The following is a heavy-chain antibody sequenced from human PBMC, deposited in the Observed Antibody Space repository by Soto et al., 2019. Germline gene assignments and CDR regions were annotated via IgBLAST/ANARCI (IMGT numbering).Heavy chain of an antibody. CDR1: GFTFSSCI. J-gene: IGHJ4*02. V-gene: IGHV3-48*02. D-gene: IGHD2-8*01. CDR3: AKYCSSDVCFDY. Sequence: GGSLRLSCASSGFTFSSCIMNGVRQAPGKGLEWVSFISGSGDTKYYADSVKGRFTISRDNAKNSLYLQMSSLRDEDTAVYYCAKYCSSDVCFDYWGQGTLVTVSS. CDR2: ISGSGDTK.